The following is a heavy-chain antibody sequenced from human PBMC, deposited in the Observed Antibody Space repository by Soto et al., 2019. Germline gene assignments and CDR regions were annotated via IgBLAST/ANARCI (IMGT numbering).Heavy chain of an antibody. J-gene: IGHJ6*02. V-gene: IGHV3-23*01. D-gene: IGHD1-1*01. Sequence: EVQLLESGGGLVQPGGSLRLSCAASGFTFSTYDMNWVRQAPGNGLEWVSAISGSGGSIHYADSVKGRFTISRDNSKNTLYLQMDSQRDEDTAVYHGVKGYWKGDVWGQGTTVTVTS. CDR3: VKGYWKGDV. CDR1: GFTFSTYD. CDR2: ISGSGGSI.